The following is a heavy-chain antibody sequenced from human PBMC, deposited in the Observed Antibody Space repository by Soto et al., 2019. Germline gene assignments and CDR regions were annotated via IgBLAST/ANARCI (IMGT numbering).Heavy chain of an antibody. CDR2: IIPIFGTA. J-gene: IGHJ4*02. V-gene: IGHV1-69*06. Sequence: SVKVSCKASGGTFSSYAISWVRQAPGQGLEWMGGIIPIFGTANYAQKFQGRVTITAGKSTSTAYMELSSLRSEDTAVYYCARGYCSSTSCQFDYWGQGTLVTVSS. CDR1: GGTFSSYA. CDR3: ARGYCSSTSCQFDY. D-gene: IGHD2-2*01.